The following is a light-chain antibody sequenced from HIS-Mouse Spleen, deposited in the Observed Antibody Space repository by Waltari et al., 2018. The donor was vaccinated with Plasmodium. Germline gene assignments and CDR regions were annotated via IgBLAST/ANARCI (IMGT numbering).Light chain of an antibody. Sequence: DIQLTQSPSFLSASVGDRVTITCRASQGISSYLDWYQQKPGKDHKLRIYAASTLQSGVPSRFSGSGSGTEFTLTISSLQPEDFATYYCQQLNSYPLTFGGGTKVEIK. CDR1: QGISSY. CDR3: QQLNSYPLT. V-gene: IGKV1-9*01. CDR2: AAS. J-gene: IGKJ4*01.